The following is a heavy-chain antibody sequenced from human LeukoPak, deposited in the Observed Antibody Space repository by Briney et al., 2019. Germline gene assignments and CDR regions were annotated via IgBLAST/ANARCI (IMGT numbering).Heavy chain of an antibody. V-gene: IGHV4-34*01. J-gene: IGHJ5*02. CDR1: GGSITSYY. CDR2: INHSGST. CDR3: AREAREGGHTIFGVVTSNWFDP. D-gene: IGHD3-3*01. Sequence: SETLSLTCTVSGGSITSYYWSWIRQPPGKGLEWIGEINHSGSTNYNPSLKSRVTISVDTSKNQFSLKLSSVTAADTAVYYCAREAREGGHTIFGVVTSNWFDPWGQGTLVTVSS.